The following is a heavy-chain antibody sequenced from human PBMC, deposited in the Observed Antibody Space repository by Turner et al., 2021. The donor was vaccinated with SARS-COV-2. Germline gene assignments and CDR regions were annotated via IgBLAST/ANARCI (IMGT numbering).Heavy chain of an antibody. V-gene: IGHV4-39*01. J-gene: IGHJ6*02. CDR2: IYYSGST. CDR1: GGPISSSSYY. D-gene: IGHD5-18*01. CDR3: ARLMDTAMDYYGMDV. Sequence: QLQLQESGTGLAKPSETLSLTCTVSGGPISSSSYYWGWIRQPQGKGLEWIGNIYYSGSTYYNPSLKSRVTISVDTSKNQFSLKLSSVTAADTAVYYCARLMDTAMDYYGMDVWGQGTTVTVSS.